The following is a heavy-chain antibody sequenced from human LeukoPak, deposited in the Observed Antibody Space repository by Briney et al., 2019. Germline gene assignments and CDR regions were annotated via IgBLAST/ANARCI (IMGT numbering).Heavy chain of an antibody. CDR2: ISGSGGST. D-gene: IGHD2-2*02. CDR1: GFTFSSYA. J-gene: IGHJ4*02. Sequence: PGGSLRLSCAASGFTFSSYAMSWVRQAPGKGLEWVSAISGSGGSTYYADSVKGRFTISRDNSKNTLYLQMNSLRAEDTAVYYCAKEYCSNTSCYTEYYFDYWGQGTLVTVSS. CDR3: AKEYCSNTSCYTEYYFDY. V-gene: IGHV3-23*01.